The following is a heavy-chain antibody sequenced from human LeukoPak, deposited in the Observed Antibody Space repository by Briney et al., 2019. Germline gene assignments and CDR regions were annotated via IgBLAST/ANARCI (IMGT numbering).Heavy chain of an antibody. CDR3: ARGCITMVRGAIGAYYYYYMDV. V-gene: IGHV3-21*01. Sequence: GGSLRLSCAASGFTFSSYSMNWVRQAPGKGLEWVSSISSSSSYIYYADSVKGRFTISRDNAKNSLYLQMNSLRAEDTAVYYCARGCITMVRGAIGAYYYYYMDVWGKGTTVTVSS. CDR1: GFTFSSYS. D-gene: IGHD3-10*01. CDR2: ISSSSSYI. J-gene: IGHJ6*03.